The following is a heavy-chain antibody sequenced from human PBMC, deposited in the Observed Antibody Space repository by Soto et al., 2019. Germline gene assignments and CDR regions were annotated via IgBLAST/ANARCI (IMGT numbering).Heavy chain of an antibody. J-gene: IGHJ4*02. CDR3: ARGFEYSSSSSLDY. V-gene: IGHV3-30-3*01. Sequence: GGSLRLSCAASGFTFSSYAMHWVRQAPGKGLEWVAVISYDGSNKYYADSVKGRFTISRDNSKNTLYLQMNSLRAEDTAVYYCARGFEYSSSSSLDYWGQGTLVTVSS. D-gene: IGHD6-6*01. CDR2: ISYDGSNK. CDR1: GFTFSSYA.